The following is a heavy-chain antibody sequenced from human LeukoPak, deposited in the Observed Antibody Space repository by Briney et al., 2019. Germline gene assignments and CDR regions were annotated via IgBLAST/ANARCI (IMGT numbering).Heavy chain of an antibody. V-gene: IGHV4-4*09. CDR2: IYTSGST. CDR1: GGSIIGYY. Sequence: SETVSLTCTVSGGSIIGYYWNWIRQPPGKGLEWIGYIYTSGSTNYNPSLKSRVTISVDTSKNQFSLNLTSVTAADTAVYYWARHPARGVPFDGWGQRTLVTASS. CDR3: ARHPARGVPFDG. D-gene: IGHD2-2*01. J-gene: IGHJ4*02.